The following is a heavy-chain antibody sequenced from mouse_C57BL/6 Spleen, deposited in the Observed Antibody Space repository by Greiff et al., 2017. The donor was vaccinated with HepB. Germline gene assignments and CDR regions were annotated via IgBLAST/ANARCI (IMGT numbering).Heavy chain of an antibody. CDR1: GYTFTDYY. CDR2: INPNNGGT. CDR3: ARGDDYVFYAMDY. V-gene: IGHV1-26*01. D-gene: IGHD2-4*01. J-gene: IGHJ4*01. Sequence: EVQLQQSGPELVKPGASVKISCKASGYTFTDYYMNWVKQSHGKSLEWIGDINPNNGGTSYNQKFKGKATLTVDKSSSTAYMELRSLTSEDSAVYYCARGDDYVFYAMDYWGQGTSVTVSS.